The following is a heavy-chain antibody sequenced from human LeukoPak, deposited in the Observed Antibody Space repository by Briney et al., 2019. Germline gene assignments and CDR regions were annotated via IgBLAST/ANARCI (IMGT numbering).Heavy chain of an antibody. CDR2: INWNGGST. J-gene: IGHJ6*03. CDR1: GFTFSSYW. D-gene: IGHD3-10*01. Sequence: PGGSLRLSCAASGFTFSSYWMSWVRQAPGKGLEWVSGINWNGGSTGYADSVKGRFTISRDNAKNSLYLQMNSLRAEDTALYYCARVGRGSGSYGAYYYYYMDVWGKGTTVTVSS. CDR3: ARVGRGSGSYGAYYYYYMDV. V-gene: IGHV3-20*04.